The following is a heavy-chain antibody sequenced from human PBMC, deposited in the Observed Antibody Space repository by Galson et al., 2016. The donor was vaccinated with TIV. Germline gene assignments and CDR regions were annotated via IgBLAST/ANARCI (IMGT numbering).Heavy chain of an antibody. Sequence: TLSLPCAVSGYSINSGSFWGWIRQPPGKELEWIGSISHSGSTYYNPFLKSRGTISVDTSKNQFSLKLSSVTAADTAVYFCARHEDTGMVGGVEYWGQGTLVTVSS. CDR2: ISHSGST. CDR1: GYSINSGSF. CDR3: ARHEDTGMVGGVEY. D-gene: IGHD5-18*01. J-gene: IGHJ4*02. V-gene: IGHV4-38-2*01.